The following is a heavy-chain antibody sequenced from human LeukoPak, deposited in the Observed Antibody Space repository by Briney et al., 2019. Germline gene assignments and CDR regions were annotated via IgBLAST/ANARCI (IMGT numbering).Heavy chain of an antibody. CDR3: AKLGFDSSGSHSLVDY. V-gene: IGHV3-30*18. CDR2: ISYDGSKK. CDR1: GFTFSSYG. D-gene: IGHD3-22*01. Sequence: GGSLRLSCAASGFTFSSYGMHWVRQAPGRGLEWVGFISYDGSKKFYADFVKGRFSISRDKSKNTLYVQMNSLGAEDTALYYCAKLGFDSSGSHSLVDYWGQGTPVTVSS. J-gene: IGHJ4*02.